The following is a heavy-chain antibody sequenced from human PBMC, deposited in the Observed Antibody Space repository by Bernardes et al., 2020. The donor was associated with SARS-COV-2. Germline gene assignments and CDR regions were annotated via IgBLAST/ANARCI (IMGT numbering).Heavy chain of an antibody. J-gene: IGHJ5*02. V-gene: IGHV3-48*01. CDR1: GFTFSSYS. CDR2: IASGSSTI. Sequence: VALRLSCAASGFTFSSYSMNWVRQAPGKGLEWVSYIASGSSTIYYADSVKGRFTISRDNAKNSLYLQMNSLRAEDTAVYYCARKSGWFDPWGQGTLVTVSS. D-gene: IGHD3-10*01. CDR3: ARKSGWFDP.